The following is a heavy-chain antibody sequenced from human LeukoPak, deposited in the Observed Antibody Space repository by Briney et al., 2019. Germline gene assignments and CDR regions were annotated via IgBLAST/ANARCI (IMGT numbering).Heavy chain of an antibody. J-gene: IGHJ5*02. D-gene: IGHD3-3*01. Sequence: SETLSLTCTVSGGSISSHYWSWIRQPPGKGLEWIGYIYYSGSTNYNPSLKSRVTISVDTSKNQFSLKLSSVTAADTAVYYCARDRSIYGSGVFDPWGQGTLVTVSS. CDR2: IYYSGST. CDR1: GGSISSHY. CDR3: ARDRSIYGSGVFDP. V-gene: IGHV4-59*11.